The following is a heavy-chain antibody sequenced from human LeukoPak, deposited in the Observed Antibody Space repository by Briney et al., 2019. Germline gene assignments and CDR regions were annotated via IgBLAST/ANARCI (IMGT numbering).Heavy chain of an antibody. CDR3: ARDPGSAWGFDY. Sequence: GGSLRLSCAASGFTVSSKDMSWVRQTPGKGLEWVSVIYSGGGTDYADSVKGRFTVSRDNSKNTLYLQMNSLRAEDTAVYYCARDPGSAWGFDYWGQGTLVTVSS. CDR1: GFTVSSKD. V-gene: IGHV3-53*01. D-gene: IGHD6-19*01. CDR2: IYSGGGT. J-gene: IGHJ4*02.